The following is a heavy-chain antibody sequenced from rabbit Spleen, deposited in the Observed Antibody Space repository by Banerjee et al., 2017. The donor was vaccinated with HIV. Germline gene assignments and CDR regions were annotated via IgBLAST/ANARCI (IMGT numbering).Heavy chain of an antibody. D-gene: IGHD3-1*01. CDR3: AREKSGNHGHDL. CDR2: IDPIFGIT. V-gene: IGHV1S45*01. J-gene: IGHJ4*01. CDR1: GFSFSDRDV. Sequence: QEQLVESGGGLVKPEGSLTLTCKASGFSFSDRDVMCWVRQAPGKGLEWIGYIDPIFGITYFANWAKGQFTISKTSSTTVTLQMTSLTAADTATYFCAREKSGNHGHDLWGPGTLVTVS.